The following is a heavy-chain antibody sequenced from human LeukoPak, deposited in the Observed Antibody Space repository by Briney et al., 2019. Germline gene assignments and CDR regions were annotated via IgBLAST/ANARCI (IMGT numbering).Heavy chain of an antibody. Sequence: GGSLRLSCAASGFTFSSYAMHWVRQAPGKGLEWVAVISYDGSNKYYADSVKGRFTISRDNSKNTLYLQMNSLRAEDTAVYYCARGPHLELYYIDYWGQGTLVTVSS. CDR3: ARGPHLELYYIDY. J-gene: IGHJ4*02. D-gene: IGHD1-7*01. CDR1: GFTFSSYA. CDR2: ISYDGSNK. V-gene: IGHV3-30*04.